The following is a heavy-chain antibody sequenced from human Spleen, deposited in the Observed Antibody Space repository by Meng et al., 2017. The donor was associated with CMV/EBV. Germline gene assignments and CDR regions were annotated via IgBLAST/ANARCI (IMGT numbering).Heavy chain of an antibody. CDR3: AKRGDNGWYYFDH. D-gene: IGHD4/OR15-4a*01. CDR1: GFTFSTYV. CDR2: IEYDASNK. J-gene: IGHJ4*02. V-gene: IGHV3-30*02. Sequence: GGSLRLSCVASGFTFSTYVMHWVRQAPGKGLEWVAFIEYDASNKYYQDSVQGRFTISRDNSKNTLYLQMDSLRAEDTAVYYCAKRGDNGWYYFDHWGRGTLVTVSS.